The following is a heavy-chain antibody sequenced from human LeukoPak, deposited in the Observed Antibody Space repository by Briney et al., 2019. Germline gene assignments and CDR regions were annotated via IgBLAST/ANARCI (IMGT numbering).Heavy chain of an antibody. CDR1: GGTFSSYA. CDR3: ASMIVGATTVEFDY. Sequence: SVKVSCKASGGTFSSYAISWVRQAPGQGLEWMGRTIPILGIANYAQKFQGRVTITADKSTSTAYMELSSLRSEDTAVYYCASMIVGATTVEFDYWGQGTLVTVSS. J-gene: IGHJ4*02. CDR2: TIPILGIA. V-gene: IGHV1-69*04. D-gene: IGHD1-26*01.